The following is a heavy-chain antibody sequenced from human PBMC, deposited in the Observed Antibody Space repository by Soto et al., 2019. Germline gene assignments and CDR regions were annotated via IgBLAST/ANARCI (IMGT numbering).Heavy chain of an antibody. D-gene: IGHD3-22*01. V-gene: IGHV1-18*01. CDR1: GYIFTSHD. CDR2: ISTYNGHR. Sequence: QVQLVQSGAEVKKPGASVKVSCKASGYIFTSHDFTWVRQAPGQGLEWMGWISTYNGHRKYAQKYQGRVTTTTDTSTGTAYMELRSLRADDTAVYYCARDQRSSGSYSNFDYWGQGTLVTVSS. CDR3: ARDQRSSGSYSNFDY. J-gene: IGHJ4*02.